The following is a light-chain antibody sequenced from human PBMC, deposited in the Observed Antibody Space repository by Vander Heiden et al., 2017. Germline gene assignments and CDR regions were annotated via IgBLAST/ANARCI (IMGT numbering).Light chain of an antibody. V-gene: IGLV2-14*01. CDR3: TSYTSSSTVV. Sequence: QSALTQPASVSGSPGQSITISCTGTSSDVGGYNYVSWYQQHPGKAPKRMIHEVSKRPSGVSNRFSGSKSGNTASLTISGLQAEDEAYYYCTSYTSSSTVVFGTGTKLTVL. CDR2: EVS. J-gene: IGLJ1*01. CDR1: SSDVGGYNY.